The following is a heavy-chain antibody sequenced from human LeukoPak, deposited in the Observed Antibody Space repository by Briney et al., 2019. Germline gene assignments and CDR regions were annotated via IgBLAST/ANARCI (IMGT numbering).Heavy chain of an antibody. V-gene: IGHV3-30*02. D-gene: IGHD1-1*01. CDR2: IRYYGSNK. CDR3: AKDDDGLDY. Sequence: LELVSFIRYYGSNKYYSHSVKGRFTISRDNSKNTPYLQMNSLRAEDTAVYYCAKDDDGLDYWGQGTLVTVSS. J-gene: IGHJ4*02.